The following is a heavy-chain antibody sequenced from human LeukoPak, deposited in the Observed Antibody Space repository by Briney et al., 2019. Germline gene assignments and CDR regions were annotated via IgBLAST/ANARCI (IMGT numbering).Heavy chain of an antibody. CDR1: GGSITGYY. D-gene: IGHD4-17*01. Sequence: PSETLSLTCTVSGGSITGYYWTWIRQPPGKGLEWMGYISDSGSTNYNPSLKSRVTMSVDSSNTEFSLRLNSVTAADTDVYYCARVFRGAVTSNWFDPWGQGTLVTVSS. CDR3: ARVFRGAVTSNWFDP. J-gene: IGHJ5*02. CDR2: ISDSGST. V-gene: IGHV4-59*01.